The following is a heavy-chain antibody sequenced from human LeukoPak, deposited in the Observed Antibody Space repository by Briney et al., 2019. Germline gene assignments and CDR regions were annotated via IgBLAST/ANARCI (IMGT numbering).Heavy chain of an antibody. CDR2: INQDGSEK. CDR3: ARGQVTAVTRLASFDI. J-gene: IGHJ3*02. Sequence: GGSLRLSCGASGFSFSNYWMNWVRQAPGKGLEWVANINQDGSEKYYVDSVKGRFTISRDNAKNSVYLQMSSLRAEDTAVYYCARGQVTAVTRLASFDIWGQGTMVTVSS. CDR1: GFSFSNYW. D-gene: IGHD4-17*01. V-gene: IGHV3-7*04.